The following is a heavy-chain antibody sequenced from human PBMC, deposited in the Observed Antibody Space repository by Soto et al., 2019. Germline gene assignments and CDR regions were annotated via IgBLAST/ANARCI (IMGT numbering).Heavy chain of an antibody. J-gene: IGHJ4*02. V-gene: IGHV4-34*01. CDR1: GGSFSCYY. CDR2: IDHSGST. D-gene: IGHD6-19*01. CDR3: ARIGSGWYRLFDY. Sequence: PSETLSLTCAVYGGSFSCYYWSWIRQPPGKGLEWIGEIDHSGSTNYNPSLKSRLTISVDTSENQFSLKLSSVTAADTAVYYCARIGSGWYRLFDYWGQGTLVTVSS.